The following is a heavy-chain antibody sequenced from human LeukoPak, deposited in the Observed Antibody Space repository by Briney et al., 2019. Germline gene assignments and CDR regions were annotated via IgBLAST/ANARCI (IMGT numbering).Heavy chain of an antibody. J-gene: IGHJ3*02. CDR1: GFTFSSYE. V-gene: IGHV3-48*03. Sequence: GGSLRLSCAASGFTFSSYEMNWVRQAPGKGLEWVSYISSSGSTIHYADSVKGRFTISRDNAKNSLYLQMNSLRAEDTAVYYCARGAPRYPYAFDIWGQGTMVTVSS. CDR2: ISSSGSTI. CDR3: ARGAPRYPYAFDI. D-gene: IGHD3-9*01.